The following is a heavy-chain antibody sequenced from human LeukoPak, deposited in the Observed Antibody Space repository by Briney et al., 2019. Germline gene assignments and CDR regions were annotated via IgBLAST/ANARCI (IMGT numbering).Heavy chain of an antibody. J-gene: IGHJ4*02. CDR3: ARDPYDSSGADY. D-gene: IGHD3-22*01. Sequence: PSETLSLTCTVSGGSISSGDYYWSWIRQPPGKGLEWIGYIYYSGSTYYNPSLKSRVTISVDTSKNQFSLKLSSVTAADTAVYYCARDPYDSSGADYWGQGTLVTVSS. CDR2: IYYSGST. V-gene: IGHV4-30-4*01. CDR1: GGSISSGDYY.